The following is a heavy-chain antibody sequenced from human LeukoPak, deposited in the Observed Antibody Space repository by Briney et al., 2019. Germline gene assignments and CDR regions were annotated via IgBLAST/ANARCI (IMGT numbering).Heavy chain of an antibody. D-gene: IGHD2-2*01. V-gene: IGHV3-7*03. CDR2: IKEDGSEK. Sequence: PGGSLRLSCAASRFTLSSYWMSWVRQAPGKGLEWVANIKEDGSEKSYVDSVKGRFTISRDNAKNSLYLQMNSLRAEDTAVYYCARGYCSSTSCYAGDYWGQGTLVTVSS. CDR3: ARGYCSSTSCYAGDY. CDR1: RFTLSSYW. J-gene: IGHJ4*02.